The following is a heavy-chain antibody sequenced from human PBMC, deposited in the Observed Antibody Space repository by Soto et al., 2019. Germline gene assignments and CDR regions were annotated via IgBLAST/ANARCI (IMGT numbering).Heavy chain of an antibody. D-gene: IGHD2-15*01. V-gene: IGHV1-18*01. CDR2: ISAYNGNT. Sequence: QVQLVQSGAEVKKPGASVKVSCKASGYTFTSYGISWVRQAPGQGLEWMGWISAYNGNTNYAQKLQGRVTMTTDTSTSTAYMELRSLRSDDTAVYYCARADCSGGSCYDRSRWWFDPWGQGTLVTVSS. J-gene: IGHJ5*02. CDR1: GYTFTSYG. CDR3: ARADCSGGSCYDRSRWWFDP.